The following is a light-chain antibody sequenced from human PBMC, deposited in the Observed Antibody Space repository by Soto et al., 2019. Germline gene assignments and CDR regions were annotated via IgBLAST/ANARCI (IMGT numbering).Light chain of an antibody. J-gene: IGKJ2*01. CDR3: QQYNNWPRS. CDR2: GAS. Sequence: EIVMTQSPATLSVSPGEGATLSCRASQSVSSNLAWYQQKPGQAPRLLIYGASTRATGIPARFSGSGSGTEFTLTISSLQSEDFAIYYCQQYNNWPRSFGQGTKLDIK. V-gene: IGKV3-15*01. CDR1: QSVSSN.